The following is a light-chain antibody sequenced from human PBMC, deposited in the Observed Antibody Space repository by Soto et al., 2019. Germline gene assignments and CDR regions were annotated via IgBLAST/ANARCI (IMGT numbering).Light chain of an antibody. J-gene: IGKJ1*01. CDR1: QSVSSSY. CDR2: GAS. Sequence: EIVSTQSPGPLSLSPGERATLSCRASQSVSSSYLAWYQQKPGQAPRLLIYGASSRATGIPDRFSGSGSGADFTLSIRRLEPEDFAVYYCQQYGSSPWTFGQGTKVDIK. CDR3: QQYGSSPWT. V-gene: IGKV3-20*01.